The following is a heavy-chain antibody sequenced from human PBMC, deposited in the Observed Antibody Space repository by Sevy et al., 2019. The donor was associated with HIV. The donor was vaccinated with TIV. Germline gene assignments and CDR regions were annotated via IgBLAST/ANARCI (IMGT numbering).Heavy chain of an antibody. D-gene: IGHD2-2*02. CDR2: IIPIFDTV. Sequence: ASVKVSCKTSGGTFSSYAFTWVRQAPGQGLEWMGGIIPIFDTVDYVQTFQGRVTITTDESRSTAYMELRSLRSEDTAVYYCARRSLRLGYCSRTSCYSAMDVWGQGTTVTVSS. J-gene: IGHJ6*02. V-gene: IGHV1-69*05. CDR1: GGTFSSYA. CDR3: ARRSLRLGYCSRTSCYSAMDV.